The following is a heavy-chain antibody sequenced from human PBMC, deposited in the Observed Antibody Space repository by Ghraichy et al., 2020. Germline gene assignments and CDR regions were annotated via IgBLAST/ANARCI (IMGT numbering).Heavy chain of an antibody. CDR1: GFPFTAYS. V-gene: IGHV3-48*01. CDR2: ISGRSDTI. J-gene: IGHJ4*02. Sequence: GGSLRLSCSASGFPFTAYSMNWVRQSPGKGLEWISYISGRSDTIYYADSVKGRFFISRDNAQNSVYLQINDLRGDDTAVYYCARAAESDSVWRSYRYWVHCDSWGQGTLVSV. CDR3: ARAAESDSVWRSYRYWVHCDS. D-gene: IGHD3-16*02.